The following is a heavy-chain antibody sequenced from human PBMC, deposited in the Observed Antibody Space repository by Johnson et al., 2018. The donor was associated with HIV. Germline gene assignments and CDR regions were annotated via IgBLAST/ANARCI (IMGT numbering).Heavy chain of an antibody. CDR3: AKKRAYGDGDCFDL. Sequence: QVQLLESGGGVVQPGGSLRLSCAASGFTFSSYGMHWVRQTPGKGLEWVAFTRFDGSKKYYAESVKCRFTISRDNSKTTLYLQMNSLASEDTAVYYCAKKRAYGDGDCFDLWGQGTIVTVSS. CDR2: TRFDGSKK. J-gene: IGHJ3*01. V-gene: IGHV3-30*02. CDR1: GFTFSSYG. D-gene: IGHD4-17*01.